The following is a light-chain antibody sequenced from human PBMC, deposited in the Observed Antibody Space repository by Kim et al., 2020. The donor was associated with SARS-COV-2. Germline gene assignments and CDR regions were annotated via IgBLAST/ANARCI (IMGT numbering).Light chain of an antibody. Sequence: GQSIPISCPGTSSYVGGYNYVSWYQQHPGKAPKLMIYDVSNRPSGVSNRFSGSKSGNTASLTISGLQAEDEADYYCSSYTSSSTWVFGGGTQLTVL. CDR2: DVS. CDR1: SSYVGGYNY. CDR3: SSYTSSSTWV. V-gene: IGLV2-14*03. J-gene: IGLJ3*02.